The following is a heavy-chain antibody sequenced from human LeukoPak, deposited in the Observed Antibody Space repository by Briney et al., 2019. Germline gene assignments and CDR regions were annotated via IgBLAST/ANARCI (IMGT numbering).Heavy chain of an antibody. CDR1: GFTFSTYA. D-gene: IGHD7-27*01. CDR2: LSGSGTTT. V-gene: IGHV3-23*01. J-gene: IGHJ4*02. Sequence: PGGSLRLSCAASGFTFSTYAMNWVRQAPGKGLEWVSTLSGSGTTTFYADSVKGRFTISRDNSKNTLYLQMNSLRAEDTAVYYCAKMFLKLGADYWGQGTLVTVSS. CDR3: AKMFLKLGADY.